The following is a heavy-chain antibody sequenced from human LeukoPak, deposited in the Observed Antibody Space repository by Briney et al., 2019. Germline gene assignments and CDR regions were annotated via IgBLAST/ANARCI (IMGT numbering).Heavy chain of an antibody. D-gene: IGHD1-26*01. V-gene: IGHV5-10-1*01. CDR1: GYSFTSYW. CDR3: ATRSPHSGSFDY. J-gene: IGHJ4*02. Sequence: GESLKISCKGSGYSFTSYWISWVRQMPGKGLEWMGRIVPSDSYTNYRPSFQGQVTISVDKSNSTACLQWSSLKASDTAMYYCATRSPHSGSFDYWGQGTLVTVSS. CDR2: IVPSDSYT.